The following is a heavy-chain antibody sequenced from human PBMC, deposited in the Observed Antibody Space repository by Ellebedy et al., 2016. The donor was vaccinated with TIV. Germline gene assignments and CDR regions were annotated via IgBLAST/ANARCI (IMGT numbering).Heavy chain of an antibody. D-gene: IGHD4-17*01. CDR2: INHSGST. CDR3: ARRTVTTGDFDS. Sequence: MPSETLSLTCAVSGGSISSSNWWSWVRQPPGKGLEWIGEINHSGSTNYNPSLKSRVTMSVDTSKNQFSLKLSSVTAADTDVYYCARRTVTTGDFDSWGQGTLVTVSS. V-gene: IGHV4-4*02. J-gene: IGHJ4*02. CDR1: GGSISSSNW.